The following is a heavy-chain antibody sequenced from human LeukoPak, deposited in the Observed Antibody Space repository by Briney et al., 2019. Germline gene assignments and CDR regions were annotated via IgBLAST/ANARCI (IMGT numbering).Heavy chain of an antibody. Sequence: QSGGSPRLSCAASGFTFSSYGMSWVRQAPGKGLEWVSSISGTGGSTYYADSVKGRFTISRDNSKNTLYLQMNSLRAEDTAVYYCAKVWRGHYYDYWGQGTLVTVSS. D-gene: IGHD1-1*01. J-gene: IGHJ4*02. CDR3: AKVWRGHYYDY. CDR2: ISGTGGST. V-gene: IGHV3-23*01. CDR1: GFTFSSYG.